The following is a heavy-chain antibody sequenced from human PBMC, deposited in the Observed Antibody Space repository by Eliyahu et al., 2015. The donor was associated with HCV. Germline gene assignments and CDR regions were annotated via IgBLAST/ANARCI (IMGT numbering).Heavy chain of an antibody. V-gene: IGHV3-23*01. Sequence: EVQLLESGGGLVPPGGSLTLSCAASGFPFGNYAMNWVRQAPGKGLEWVSATGAGSRSTYYADSVKDRFTISRDNSKNTLFLHMRSLRAEDTATYYCAKEEYLHFGEFLPKHIQYWGQGTLVTVSS. J-gene: IGHJ1*01. CDR1: GFPFGNYA. CDR3: AKEEYLHFGEFLPKHIQY. CDR2: TGAGSRST. D-gene: IGHD3-10*01.